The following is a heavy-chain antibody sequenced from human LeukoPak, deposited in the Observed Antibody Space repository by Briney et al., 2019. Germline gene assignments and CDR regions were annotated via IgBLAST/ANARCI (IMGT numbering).Heavy chain of an antibody. Sequence: ASVKVSCKASGYTFNSYYMHWVRQAPGQGLEWTGIINLRGGSRRYAQKFQGRVTMTRVTSTRTVYMELRSLRSEDTAVYYCAGAGVYDSSGLFDYWGQGTLVTVSS. CDR3: AGAGVYDSSGLFDY. J-gene: IGHJ4*02. V-gene: IGHV1-46*02. D-gene: IGHD3-22*01. CDR1: GYTFNSYY. CDR2: INLRGGSR.